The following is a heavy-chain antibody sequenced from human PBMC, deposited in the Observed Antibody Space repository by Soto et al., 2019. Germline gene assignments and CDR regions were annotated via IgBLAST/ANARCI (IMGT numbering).Heavy chain of an antibody. Sequence: GGSLRLSCAASGFTFSSYAMSWVRQAPGKGLEWVSAISGSGGSTYYADSVKGRFTISRDNSKNTLYLQMNSLRAEDTAVYYCAKREDIVVVPASATTEFDPWGQGTLVTVSS. V-gene: IGHV3-23*01. CDR1: GFTFSSYA. D-gene: IGHD2-2*01. CDR3: AKREDIVVVPASATTEFDP. CDR2: ISGSGGST. J-gene: IGHJ5*02.